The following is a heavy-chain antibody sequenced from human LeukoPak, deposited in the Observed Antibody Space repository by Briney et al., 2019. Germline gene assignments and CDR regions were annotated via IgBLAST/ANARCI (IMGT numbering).Heavy chain of an antibody. J-gene: IGHJ4*02. D-gene: IGHD1-26*01. V-gene: IGHV3-7*01. CDR1: GFTFSSYW. Sequence: PGGSLRLSCAASGFTFSSYWMSWVRQAPGKGLEWVANIKQDGSEKYYVDSVKGRFTISRDNAKNSLYLQMNSLRAEDTAVYYCARDEWGGPYYFDYWGQGTLVTVSS. CDR3: ARDEWGGPYYFDY. CDR2: IKQDGSEK.